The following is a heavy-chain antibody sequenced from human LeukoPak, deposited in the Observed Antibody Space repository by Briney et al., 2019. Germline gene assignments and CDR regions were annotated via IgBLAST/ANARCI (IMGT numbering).Heavy chain of an antibody. D-gene: IGHD6-19*01. CDR2: ISSSSSTI. Sequence: GGSLRLSCAASGFTFSSYSMNWVRQAPGKGLEWVSYISSSSSTIYYADSVKGRFTISRDNAKDSLYPQMNSLRAEDTAVYYCARDFGEAVAGTFFDYWGQGTLVTVSS. V-gene: IGHV3-48*01. J-gene: IGHJ4*02. CDR1: GFTFSSYS. CDR3: ARDFGEAVAGTFFDY.